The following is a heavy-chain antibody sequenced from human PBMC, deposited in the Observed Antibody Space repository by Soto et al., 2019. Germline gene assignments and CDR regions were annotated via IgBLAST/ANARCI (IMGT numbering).Heavy chain of an antibody. Sequence: EVQLVESGGDLVQPGGSLRLSCAASGFTFSDHYMDWVRQAPGKGLEWVGCIRNKANSYTTEYAASVKGRLTISRDDSLDSLYLQMNSLKTEDTAVYCDARVRSSTWGYDAFDMWGQGTMVTVSS. CDR2: IRNKANSYTT. V-gene: IGHV3-72*01. D-gene: IGHD6-13*01. J-gene: IGHJ3*02. CDR3: ARVRSSTWGYDAFDM. CDR1: GFTFSDHY.